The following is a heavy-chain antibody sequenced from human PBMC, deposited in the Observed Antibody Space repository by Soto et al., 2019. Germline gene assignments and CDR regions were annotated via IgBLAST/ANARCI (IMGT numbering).Heavy chain of an antibody. CDR3: AKTVRRLDWINGWVDP. Sequence: EVVLVESGGGLVQPGRSLRLSCAVSGFNFDDYAMHWVRQVPGKGLEWVSSISWNSNREEYADSVKGRFTISRDNAKKYLYLEMNSLRVEDTALYYCAKTVRRLDWINGWVDPWGQGTLVTVST. V-gene: IGHV3-9*01. CDR1: GFNFDDYA. D-gene: IGHD3-3*01. CDR2: ISWNSNRE. J-gene: IGHJ5*02.